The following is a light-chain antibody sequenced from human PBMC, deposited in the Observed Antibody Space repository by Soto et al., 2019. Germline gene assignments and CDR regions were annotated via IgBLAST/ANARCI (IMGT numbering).Light chain of an antibody. CDR1: SIDVGHPYNY. V-gene: IGLV2-14*03. J-gene: IGLJ3*02. CDR2: GVS. Sequence: QSALTQPASVSGSPGQSITISCTGTSIDVGHPYNYVSWYQQYPGKAPKLLILGVSNRPSGISGRFSGSKSGNTASLTISVLQPEDEADYYCMSYIASTSTHWVLGGGTKLTVL. CDR3: MSYIASTSTHWV.